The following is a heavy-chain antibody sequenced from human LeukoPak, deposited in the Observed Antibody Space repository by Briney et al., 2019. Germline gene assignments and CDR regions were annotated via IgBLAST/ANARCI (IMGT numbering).Heavy chain of an antibody. D-gene: IGHD3-10*01. V-gene: IGHV3-74*01. CDR3: AITMVRGVIIPFAY. CDR2: IHTDGSST. CDR1: GFTFSSYW. Sequence: GGSLRLSCAASGFTFSSYWMHWVRQAPGKGLVWVSRIHTDGSSTYYADSLKGRITISSDNAKNTLYLQMNRLRAEDTAVYYCAITMVRGVIIPFAYWGQGTLVTVSS. J-gene: IGHJ4*02.